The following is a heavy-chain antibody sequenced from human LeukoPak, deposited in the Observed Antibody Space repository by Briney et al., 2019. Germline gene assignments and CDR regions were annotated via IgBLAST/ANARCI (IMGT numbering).Heavy chain of an antibody. CDR1: GFTFSTYS. D-gene: IGHD3-22*01. Sequence: PGGSLRLSCAASGFTFSTYSMNWVRQAPGRGLEWDSYISYSSSTIYYADSVKGRFTISRDNAKNSLYLQMNSLRAEDTAVYYCARPDDSSGSFPDYWGQGTLVTVSS. V-gene: IGHV3-48*01. J-gene: IGHJ4*02. CDR3: ARPDDSSGSFPDY. CDR2: ISYSSSTI.